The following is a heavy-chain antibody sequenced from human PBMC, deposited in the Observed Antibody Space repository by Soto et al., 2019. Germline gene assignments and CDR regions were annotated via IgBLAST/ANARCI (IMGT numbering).Heavy chain of an antibody. CDR2: IYYSGST. Sequence: SETLSLTCTVSGGSISSGDYYWSWIRQPPGKGLEWIGYIYYSGSTYYNPSLKSRVTISVDTSKNQFSLKLSSVTAADTAVYYCAREDGYNYVDYWGQGTLVTVSS. V-gene: IGHV4-30-4*01. J-gene: IGHJ4*02. D-gene: IGHD5-12*01. CDR1: GGSISSGDYY. CDR3: AREDGYNYVDY.